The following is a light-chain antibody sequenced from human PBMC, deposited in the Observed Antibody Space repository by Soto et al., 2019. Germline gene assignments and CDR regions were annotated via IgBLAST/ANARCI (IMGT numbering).Light chain of an antibody. V-gene: IGLV2-14*03. CDR3: SSFPRGSTTCV. CDR1: SSDIGDYNY. CDR2: EVT. J-gene: IGLJ1*01. Sequence: QSALTQPASVSGSRGQSITISCTGTSSDIGDYNYVSWYKQYPGKAPKLIIFEVTNRPAGISNRFSGSKSGNTASLTISGLQAEDEDDSYCSSFPRGSTTCVFGSGTKVTVL.